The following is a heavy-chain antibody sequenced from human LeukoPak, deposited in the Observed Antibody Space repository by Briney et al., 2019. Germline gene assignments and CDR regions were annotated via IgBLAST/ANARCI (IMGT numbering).Heavy chain of an antibody. D-gene: IGHD6-13*01. J-gene: IGHJ4*02. V-gene: IGHV3-66*01. CDR1: GFTVSSNY. Sequence: QAGGSLRLSCAASGFTVSSNYMSWVRQAPGKGLEWVSVIYSGGSTYYADSVKGRFTISRDNSKNTLYLQMNSLRAEDTAVYYCARDSMAAAAHDYWGQGTLVTVSS. CDR2: IYSGGST. CDR3: ARDSMAAAAHDY.